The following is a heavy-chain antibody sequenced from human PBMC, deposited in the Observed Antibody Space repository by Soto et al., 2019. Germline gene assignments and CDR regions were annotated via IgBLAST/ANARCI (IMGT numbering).Heavy chain of an antibody. Sequence: GGSLRLSCAASGFTFSSYAMHWVRQAPGKGLEWVAVISYDGSNKYYADSVKGRFTISRDNSKNTLYLQMNSLRAEDTAVYYCAGGAVGARPFDYWGQGTLVTVSS. CDR3: AGGAVGARPFDY. J-gene: IGHJ4*02. CDR2: ISYDGSNK. V-gene: IGHV3-30-3*01. D-gene: IGHD1-26*01. CDR1: GFTFSSYA.